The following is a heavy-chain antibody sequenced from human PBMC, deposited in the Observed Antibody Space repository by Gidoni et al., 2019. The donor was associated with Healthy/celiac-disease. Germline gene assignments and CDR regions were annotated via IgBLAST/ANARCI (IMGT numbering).Heavy chain of an antibody. J-gene: IGHJ4*02. Sequence: QVQLQQWGAGLLKPSETLSLTCAVYGVSFSGYYWSWIRQPPGKGLEWIGEINHSGSTNYNPSLKSRVTITVDTSKNQFSLKLSSVTATDTAVYYCARGGYYYDSSGYYYWGQGNLVTVSS. V-gene: IGHV4-34*01. CDR3: ARGGYYYDSSGYYY. CDR2: INHSGST. D-gene: IGHD3-22*01. CDR1: GVSFSGYY.